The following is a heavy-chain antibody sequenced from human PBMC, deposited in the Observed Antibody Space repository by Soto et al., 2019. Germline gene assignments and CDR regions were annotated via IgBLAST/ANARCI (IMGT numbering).Heavy chain of an antibody. CDR3: ARGPPNDYDFWSGRCGDYYYGMDV. J-gene: IGHJ6*02. Sequence: SMTVSWDTYVDAVHTCGIISVRQGTGIGLEGMGWQNPNSGNTGYAQKFPGRVTMARNSSISTAYMELSSLRSEDTAVYYCARGPPNDYDFWSGRCGDYYYGMDVWGQGTTVTVSS. CDR2: QNPNSGNT. CDR1: VDAVHTCG. D-gene: IGHD3-3*01. V-gene: IGHV1-8*02.